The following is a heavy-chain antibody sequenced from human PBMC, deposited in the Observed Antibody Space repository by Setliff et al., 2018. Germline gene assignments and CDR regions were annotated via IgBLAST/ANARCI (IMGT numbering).Heavy chain of an antibody. CDR1: GGTFSSYA. J-gene: IGHJ6*03. CDR2: IIPIFGTA. Sequence: SVKVSCKASGGTFSSYAISWVRQAPGQGLEWMGGIIPIFGTANYAQKFQGRVTITADESTSTAYMELSSLRSEDTAVYYCARERARDRPDIDYYYYYMDVWGKGATVTVSS. V-gene: IGHV1-69*13. D-gene: IGHD3-22*01. CDR3: ARERARDRPDIDYYYYYMDV.